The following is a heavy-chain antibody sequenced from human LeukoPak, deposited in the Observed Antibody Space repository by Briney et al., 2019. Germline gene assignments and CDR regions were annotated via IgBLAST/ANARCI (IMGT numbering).Heavy chain of an antibody. D-gene: IGHD3-3*01. CDR3: ARRARFWSGYPFDY. V-gene: IGHV3-48*01. J-gene: IGHJ4*02. CDR1: GFTFSSYS. Sequence: GGSLRLSCAASGFTFSSYSMNWVRQAPGRGLEWVSYITSSGSTIYYADSVKGRFTISRDNAKNSLYLQMNSLRAEDTAVYYCARRARFWSGYPFDYWGQGTLVTVSS. CDR2: ITSSGSTI.